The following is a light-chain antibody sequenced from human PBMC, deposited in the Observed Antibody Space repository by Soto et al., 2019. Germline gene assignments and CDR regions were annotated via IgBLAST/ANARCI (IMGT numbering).Light chain of an antibody. CDR1: SSDVGGYNF. Sequence: QSALTQPPSASGSPGQSVAISCTGTSSDVGGYNFVSWYQQHPGRAPKVLIYEVNKRASGVPDRFSGSKSGNTASLTVSGLQAEDEADYYCSSYAGSNNVLFGGGTK. J-gene: IGLJ2*01. V-gene: IGLV2-8*01. CDR2: EVN. CDR3: SSYAGSNNVL.